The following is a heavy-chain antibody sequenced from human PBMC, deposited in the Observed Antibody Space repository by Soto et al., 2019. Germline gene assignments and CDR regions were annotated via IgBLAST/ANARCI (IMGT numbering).Heavy chain of an antibody. Sequence: QVQLVQSGAEVKKPGASVKASCKASGYTFTSYGISWVRQAPGQGLEWMGWISAYNGNTNYAQKLQGRVTMTTDTATSTAYMELRSLRSDDTAVYYCARDHSAAAARIVNWFDPWGQGTLVTVSS. V-gene: IGHV1-18*01. CDR3: ARDHSAAAARIVNWFDP. CDR2: ISAYNGNT. CDR1: GYTFTSYG. D-gene: IGHD2-15*01. J-gene: IGHJ5*02.